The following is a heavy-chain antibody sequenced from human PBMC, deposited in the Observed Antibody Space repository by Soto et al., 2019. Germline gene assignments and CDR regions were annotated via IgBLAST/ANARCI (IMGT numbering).Heavy chain of an antibody. Sequence: GGSLRLSCAASGFTFSNAWMNWVRQAPGKGLEWVGRIKSKTDGGTTDYAAPVKGRFTISRDDSKNTLYLQMNSLKTEDTAVYYCTTDYSRNRYYYGSGSSITPPNYYYYYGMDVWGQGTTVTVSS. CDR3: TTDYSRNRYYYGSGSSITPPNYYYYYGMDV. J-gene: IGHJ6*02. D-gene: IGHD3-10*01. CDR2: IKSKTDGGTT. CDR1: GFTFSNAW. V-gene: IGHV3-15*07.